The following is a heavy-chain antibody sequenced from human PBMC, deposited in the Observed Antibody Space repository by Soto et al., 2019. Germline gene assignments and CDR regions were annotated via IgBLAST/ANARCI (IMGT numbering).Heavy chain of an antibody. CDR1: GYTFTGYY. V-gene: IGHV1-2*04. J-gene: IGHJ6*02. CDR2: INPNSGGT. CDR3: ARAAGDMYDYYYGMDV. Sequence: ASVEVSCKXSGYTFTGYYMHWVRQAPGQGLEWIGWINPNSGGTNYAQKFQGWVTMTRDTSISTAYMELSRLRSDDTAVYYCARAAGDMYDYYYGMDVWGQGTTVTVSS. D-gene: IGHD6-13*01.